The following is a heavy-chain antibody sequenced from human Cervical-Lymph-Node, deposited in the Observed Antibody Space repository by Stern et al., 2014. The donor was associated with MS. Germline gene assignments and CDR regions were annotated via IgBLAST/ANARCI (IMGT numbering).Heavy chain of an antibody. D-gene: IGHD1-26*01. Sequence: VQLVESGGGVVQPGRSLRLSCVASGFVFRNYAAHWVRQPPGKGLEWVALVSFDGRDKYYKDSVKGRFTVSRDNSKNTLYLEMNSLRPEDTAVYYCAKGGSGSYLDWGQGSLVTVSS. V-gene: IGHV3-30*18. CDR1: GFVFRNYA. CDR2: VSFDGRDK. CDR3: AKGGSGSYLD. J-gene: IGHJ4*02.